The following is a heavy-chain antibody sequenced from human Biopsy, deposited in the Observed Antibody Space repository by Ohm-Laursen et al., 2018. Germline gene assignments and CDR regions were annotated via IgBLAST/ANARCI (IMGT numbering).Heavy chain of an antibody. CDR2: ICPSGATT. Sequence: ASVKVSCKASGNTFATYHIHWVRQAPGQGLEWMGVICPSGATTSFSQKFQGRITMTRDTSTGTVYMDLNSLGSEDTAVYYCARAGVGSDGTDSYYYGMDVWGPGTTVTVSS. CDR3: ARAGVGSDGTDSYYYGMDV. D-gene: IGHD5-24*01. J-gene: IGHJ6*02. V-gene: IGHV1-46*01. CDR1: GNTFATYH.